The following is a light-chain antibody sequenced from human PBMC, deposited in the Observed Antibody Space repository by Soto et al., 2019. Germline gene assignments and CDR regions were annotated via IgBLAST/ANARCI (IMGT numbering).Light chain of an antibody. CDR3: CSYAGSYTFV. V-gene: IGLV2-11*01. CDR2: DVA. Sequence: QSVLTQPRSVSGSPGQSVTISCTGTSSDVGAYNYVSWYQQHPGKAPKLVIYDVAKRPSGVPDRFSGSKSGNTASLTISGLQAEDEADFYCCSYAGSYTFVFGGGTQLTVL. J-gene: IGLJ2*01. CDR1: SSDVGAYNY.